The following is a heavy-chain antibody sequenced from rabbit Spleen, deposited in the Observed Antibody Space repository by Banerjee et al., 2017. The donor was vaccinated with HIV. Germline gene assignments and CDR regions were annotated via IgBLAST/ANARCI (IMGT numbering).Heavy chain of an antibody. CDR3: ARGSATMTMVITGYYLGL. Sequence: QEQLEESGGGLVKPEGSLTLTCTASGFSFSNKAVMCWVRQAPGKGLEWIACINAITGKAVYATWAKGRFTFSKTSSTTVTLQMTSLTAADTATYFCARGSATMTMVITGYYLGLWGPGTLVTVS. J-gene: IGHJ4*01. CDR2: INAITGKA. V-gene: IGHV1S45*01. CDR1: GFSFSNKAV. D-gene: IGHD2-1*01.